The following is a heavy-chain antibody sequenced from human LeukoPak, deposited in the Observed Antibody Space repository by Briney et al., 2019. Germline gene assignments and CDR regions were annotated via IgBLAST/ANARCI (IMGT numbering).Heavy chain of an antibody. CDR3: ARTHDSSGYYYFDY. Sequence: QTGGSLRLSCAASGFTFDDYAMHWVRQAPGKGLEWVSVISWNSGSIGYADSVKGRFTISRDNAKNSLYLQMNSLRAEDTALYYCARTHDSSGYYYFDYWGQGTLVTVSS. J-gene: IGHJ4*02. V-gene: IGHV3-9*01. CDR2: ISWNSGSI. D-gene: IGHD3-22*01. CDR1: GFTFDDYA.